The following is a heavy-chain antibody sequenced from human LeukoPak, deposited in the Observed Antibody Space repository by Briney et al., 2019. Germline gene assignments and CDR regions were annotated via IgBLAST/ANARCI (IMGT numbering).Heavy chain of an antibody. V-gene: IGHV3-49*04. CDR1: GFTFGDYA. Sequence: GCLRLSPTPSGFTFGDYAMSWVRQAPGKGLEWVGFIRSKAYGGTTEYAASVKGRFTISRDDSKSIAYLQMNSLKTEDTAVYYCTSRQTAMDAIDYWGQGTLVTVSS. D-gene: IGHD5-18*01. J-gene: IGHJ4*02. CDR2: IRSKAYGGTT. CDR3: TSRQTAMDAIDY.